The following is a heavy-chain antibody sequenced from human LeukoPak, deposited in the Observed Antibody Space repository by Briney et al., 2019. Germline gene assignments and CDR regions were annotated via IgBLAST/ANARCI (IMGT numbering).Heavy chain of an antibody. D-gene: IGHD3-16*01. CDR3: ARDVETYSYVDRADMGV. Sequence: PGGSLRLSCAASGFTFSSYGMHWVRQTPGKGLEWVAFIRFDGSNKYYADFVKGRFTISRDSSKNTLYLQMNSLRAEDTAVYYCARDVETYSYVDRADMGVWGKGTTVTISS. CDR2: IRFDGSNK. J-gene: IGHJ6*03. CDR1: GFTFSSYG. V-gene: IGHV3-30*02.